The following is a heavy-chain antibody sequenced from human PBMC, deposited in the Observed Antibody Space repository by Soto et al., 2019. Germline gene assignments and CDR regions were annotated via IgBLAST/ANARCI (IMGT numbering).Heavy chain of an antibody. V-gene: IGHV3-30*18. CDR1: GFTFSNFA. J-gene: IGHJ5*02. CDR2: ISYDGNNK. D-gene: IGHD2-2*01. Sequence: QVRLVESGGGVVQPARSLRLSCAASGFTFSNFAMHWVRQAPGQGLEWVALISYDGNNKYYADSVKGRFTISRDNSENTLFLQMNSLRAEDTAVYYCAKDKVVRGYCSSTSCYGWFDPWDQGTLVTVSS. CDR3: AKDKVVRGYCSSTSCYGWFDP.